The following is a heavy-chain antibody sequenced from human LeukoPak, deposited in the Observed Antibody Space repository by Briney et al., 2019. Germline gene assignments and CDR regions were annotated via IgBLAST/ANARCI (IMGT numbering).Heavy chain of an antibody. D-gene: IGHD5-12*01. V-gene: IGHV3-48*01. CDR1: GFTFSSYS. CDR2: ISSSSSTI. J-gene: IGHJ4*02. CDR3: ARAVGGYDLDY. Sequence: TGGSLRLSCAASGFTFSSYSMNWVRQAPGKGLEWVSYISSSSSTIYYADSVKGRFTISRDNAKNSLYLQMNSLRAEDTAVYYCARAVGGYDLDYWGQGTLVTVSS.